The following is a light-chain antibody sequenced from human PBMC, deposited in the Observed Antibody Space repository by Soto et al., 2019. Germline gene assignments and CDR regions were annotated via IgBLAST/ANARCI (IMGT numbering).Light chain of an antibody. V-gene: IGKV3-15*01. CDR3: QQYNIWPPLT. CDR2: GAS. Sequence: EIVMTQSPATLSVSPGERATLSCRASQSISSKLAWYQQKPGQAPRLLIYGASTRATGIPARFSDSGSGTEFTLTISSLQSEDFAVYYCQQYNIWPPLTFGGGTKLEI. J-gene: IGKJ4*01. CDR1: QSISSK.